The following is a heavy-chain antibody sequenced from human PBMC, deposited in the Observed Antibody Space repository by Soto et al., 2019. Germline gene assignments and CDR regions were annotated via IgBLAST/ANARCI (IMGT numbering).Heavy chain of an antibody. V-gene: IGHV4-59*01. CDR2: IYYSGST. J-gene: IGHJ4*02. CDR3: ARAPAPSYSSSWYYFDY. Sequence: PSETLSLTCTFSGGSISSYYWSWIRQPPGKGLEWIGYIYYSGSTNYNPSLKSRVTISVDTSKNQFSLKLSSVTAADTAVYYCARAPAPSYSSSWYYFDYWGQGTLVTVSS. D-gene: IGHD6-13*01. CDR1: GGSISSYY.